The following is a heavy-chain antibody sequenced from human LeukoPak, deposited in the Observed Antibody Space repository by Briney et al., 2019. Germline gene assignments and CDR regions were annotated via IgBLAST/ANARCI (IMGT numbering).Heavy chain of an antibody. J-gene: IGHJ4*02. CDR1: GGSISSSSYY. D-gene: IGHD5-24*01. V-gene: IGHV4-39*07. CDR3: ARENPRDGYNWTFDY. CDR2: IYYSGST. Sequence: SETLSLTCTVSGGSISSSSYYWGWIRQPPGKGLEWIGSIYYSGSTYYNPSLKSRVTISVDTSKNQFSLKLSSVTAADTAVYYCARENPRDGYNWTFDYWGQGTLVTVSS.